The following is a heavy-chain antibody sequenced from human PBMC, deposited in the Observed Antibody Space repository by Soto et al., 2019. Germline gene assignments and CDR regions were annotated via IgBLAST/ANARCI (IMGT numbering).Heavy chain of an antibody. CDR2: IYSGTNT. Sequence: AGGSLRLSCAASGFIVSTNYMSWVRQAPGKGLEWVSVIYSGTNTYYADSVKGRFTISRDKSKNTLYLQMNALRPEDTAVYYCANTFPLFSWGQGTLVTVSS. V-gene: IGHV3-66*01. CDR3: ANTFPLFS. CDR1: GFIVSTNY. D-gene: IGHD3-3*01. J-gene: IGHJ4*01.